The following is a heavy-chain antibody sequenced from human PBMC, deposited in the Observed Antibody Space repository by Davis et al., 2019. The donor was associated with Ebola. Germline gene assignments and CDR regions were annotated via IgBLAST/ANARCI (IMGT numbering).Heavy chain of an antibody. CDR2: ISPDGGRT. V-gene: IGHV3-74*01. Sequence: GESLKISCAASGFTFSTYWIHWVRQAPGKGLMWVSRISPDGGRTGYADSVKGRFTISRDNAKNTLYLQMNSLQAEDTAIYYCARDFDRVREWGQGTLVTVSS. J-gene: IGHJ4*02. CDR1: GFTFSTYW. D-gene: IGHD3-22*01. CDR3: ARDFDRVRE.